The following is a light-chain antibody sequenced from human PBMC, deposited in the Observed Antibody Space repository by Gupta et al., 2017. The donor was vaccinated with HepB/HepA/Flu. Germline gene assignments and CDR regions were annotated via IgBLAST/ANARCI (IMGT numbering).Light chain of an antibody. Sequence: QSALTATASVCGSTRQSITISCSGTNADVGCYGVVSWYQQHTGNAPKLLIYEVTIRPSGVSNRCSGSKSGKTASLTSSGLQAEEEGDYFCCSYARSASPLIFGSGTKRTVL. CDR3: CSYARSASPLI. CDR1: NADVGCYGV. J-gene: IGLJ2*01. V-gene: IGLV2-23*02. CDR2: EVT.